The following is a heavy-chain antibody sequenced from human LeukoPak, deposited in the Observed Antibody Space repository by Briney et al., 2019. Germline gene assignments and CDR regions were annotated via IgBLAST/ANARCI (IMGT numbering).Heavy chain of an antibody. V-gene: IGHV1-69*05. D-gene: IGHD6-19*01. J-gene: IGHJ4*02. Sequence: ASVKVSCKASGGTFSSNAISWVRQAPGQGLERMGRIIPIFGTANYAQKFQGRVTITTDESTSTAYMELSSLRSEDTAVYYCARDRGASSGPLDYWGQGNLVTVSS. CDR3: ARDRGASSGPLDY. CDR2: IIPIFGTA. CDR1: GGTFSSNA.